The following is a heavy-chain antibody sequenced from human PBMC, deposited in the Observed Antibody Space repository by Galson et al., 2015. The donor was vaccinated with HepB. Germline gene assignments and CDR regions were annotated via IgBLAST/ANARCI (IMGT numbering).Heavy chain of an antibody. CDR1: GYTFTSYG. D-gene: IGHD2-2*01. Sequence: SVKVSCKASGYTFTSYGISWVRQAPGQGLEWMGWISAYNGNTNYAQKLQGRVTMTTDTSTSTAYMELRSLRSDDTAVYYCARVAPSTSCYAGGYWGQGTLVTVSS. V-gene: IGHV1-18*01. J-gene: IGHJ4*02. CDR3: ARVAPSTSCYAGGY. CDR2: ISAYNGNT.